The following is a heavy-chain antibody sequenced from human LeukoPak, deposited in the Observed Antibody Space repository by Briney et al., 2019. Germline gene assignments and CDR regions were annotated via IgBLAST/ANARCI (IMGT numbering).Heavy chain of an antibody. D-gene: IGHD4-23*01. Sequence: PGGSLRLSCVFSGFTFSDDWMNWVRQAPGKGLEWVANINQGGSEIHYVDSVKGRFTISRDNAKNSLYLQMNSLRAEDTGVYYCPRGLRWTDFWGQGTLVTVSS. CDR3: PRGLRWTDF. V-gene: IGHV3-7*01. CDR1: GFTFSDDW. J-gene: IGHJ4*02. CDR2: INQGGSEI.